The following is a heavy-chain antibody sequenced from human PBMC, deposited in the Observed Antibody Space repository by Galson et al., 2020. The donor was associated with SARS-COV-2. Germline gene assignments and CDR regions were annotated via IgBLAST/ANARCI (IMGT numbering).Heavy chain of an antibody. Sequence: GEYLKISCAASGFTFSSYSMNWVRQAPGKGPERVSYISSSSSTIYYADSVKGRFTISRDNAKNSLYLQMNSLRAEDTAVYYCARAWGGTYGYCSSTSCYSPGGYMDVWGKGTTVTVSS. D-gene: IGHD2-2*02. CDR1: GFTFSSYS. CDR2: ISSSSSTI. V-gene: IGHV3-48*04. J-gene: IGHJ6*03. CDR3: ARAWGGTYGYCSSTSCYSPGGYMDV.